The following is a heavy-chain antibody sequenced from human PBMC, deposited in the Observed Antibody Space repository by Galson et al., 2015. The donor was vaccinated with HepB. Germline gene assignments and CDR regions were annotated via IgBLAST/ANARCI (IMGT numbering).Heavy chain of an antibody. CDR3: VRGRVTVLPAAVRSWFDP. J-gene: IGHJ5*02. CDR2: IRHSGNT. CDR1: GGSFSGNY. D-gene: IGHD2-2*01. Sequence: SETLSLTCAVYGGSFSGNYWSWIRQPPGKGLEWIGEIRHSGNTNYNPSLKSRVTMSVDTSKSQFSLKLTSVTAADSAVYYCVRGRVTVLPAAVRSWFDPWGQGTLVTVSS. V-gene: IGHV4-34*01.